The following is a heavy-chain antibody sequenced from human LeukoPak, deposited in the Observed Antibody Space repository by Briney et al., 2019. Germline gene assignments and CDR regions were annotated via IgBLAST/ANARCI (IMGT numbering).Heavy chain of an antibody. CDR2: IIPIFGTA. V-gene: IGHV1-69*06. CDR1: GGTFSSYA. D-gene: IGHD3-9*01. CDR3: ARGEGTLTGYYMRAWAFDY. Sequence: SVKVSCKASGGTFSSYAISWVRQAPGQGLEWMGGIIPIFGTANYAQKFQGRVTITADKSTSTAYMELSSLRSEDTAVYYCARGEGTLTGYYMRAWAFDYWGQGTLVTVSS. J-gene: IGHJ4*02.